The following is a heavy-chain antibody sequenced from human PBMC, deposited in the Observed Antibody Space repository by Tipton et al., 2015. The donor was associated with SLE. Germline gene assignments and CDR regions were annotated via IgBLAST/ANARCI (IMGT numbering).Heavy chain of an antibody. D-gene: IGHD6-19*01. CDR2: INHSGST. V-gene: IGHV4-34*01. CDR3: ARGRIAVAALGY. Sequence: LRLSCAVYGGSFSGYYWSWIRQPPGKGLEWIGEINHSGSTNYNPPLKSRVTISVDTSKNQFSLKLSSVTAADTAVYYCARGRIAVAALGYWGQGTLVTVSS. CDR1: GGSFSGYY. J-gene: IGHJ4*02.